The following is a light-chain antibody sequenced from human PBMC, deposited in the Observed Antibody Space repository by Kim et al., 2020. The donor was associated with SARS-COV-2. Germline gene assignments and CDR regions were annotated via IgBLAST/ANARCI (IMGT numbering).Light chain of an antibody. J-gene: IGKJ5*01. CDR1: QSVLYSSNNKNY. V-gene: IGKV4-1*01. Sequence: DTINCKSSQSVLYSSNNKNYVAWYQQKPGQPPKLLIYWASTRESGVPDRFSVSGSGTDFTLTISSLQAEDVAVYYCQQYYSTPITFGQGTRLEIK. CDR3: QQYYSTPIT. CDR2: WAS.